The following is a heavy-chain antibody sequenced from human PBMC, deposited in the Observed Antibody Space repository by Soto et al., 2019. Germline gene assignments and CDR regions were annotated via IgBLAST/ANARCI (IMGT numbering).Heavy chain of an antibody. V-gene: IGHV5-10-1*01. CDR3: ARHSEPYSSSSPVVY. Sequence: PGESLKISCKGSGYSFTNYWITWVRQMPGKGLEWMGWIDPSDSYTSYSPSFQGRVTISADKSISTAYLQWSSLKASDTAMYYCARHSEPYSSSSPVVYWGQGTLVTVSS. J-gene: IGHJ4*02. D-gene: IGHD6-6*01. CDR2: IDPSDSYT. CDR1: GYSFTNYW.